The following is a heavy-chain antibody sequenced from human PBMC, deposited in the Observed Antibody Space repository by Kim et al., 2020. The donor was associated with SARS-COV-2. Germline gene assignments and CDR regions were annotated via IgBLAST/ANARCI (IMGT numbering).Heavy chain of an antibody. J-gene: IGHJ4*02. CDR3: ARHPPSYYFDY. CDR2: T. V-gene: IGHV4-39*01. Sequence: TYYTPSLKSPVTISVDTSKNQFSLKLSSVTAADTAVYYCARHPPSYYFDYWGQGTLVTVSS.